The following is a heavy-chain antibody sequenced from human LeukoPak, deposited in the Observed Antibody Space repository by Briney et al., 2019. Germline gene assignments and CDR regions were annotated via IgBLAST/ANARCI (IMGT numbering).Heavy chain of an antibody. J-gene: IGHJ5*02. V-gene: IGHV4-61*02. CDR2: IYTSGST. CDR1: GGSISSGSYY. D-gene: IGHD1-26*01. CDR3: ARDGQYSGSYSDWFDP. Sequence: PSQTLSLTCTVSGGSISSGSYYWSWIRQPAGKGLEWIGRIYTSGSTNYNPSLKSRVTISVDTSKNQFSLKLSSVTAADTAVYYCARDGQYSGSYSDWFDPWGQGTLVTVSS.